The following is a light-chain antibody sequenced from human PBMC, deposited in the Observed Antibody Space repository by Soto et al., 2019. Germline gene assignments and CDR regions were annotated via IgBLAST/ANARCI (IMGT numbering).Light chain of an antibody. Sequence: DIQMTQSPSSVSSSVGDTFTTTFRASQDINSRLAWFQQQPGRPPKYVIQAATMLQSGFPSRFAGSGSGRDFTLTIHTLQPEDSATYYCLQVANFPRTFGQGTKVDIK. CDR2: AAT. V-gene: IGKV1-12*01. CDR3: LQVANFPRT. J-gene: IGKJ1*01. CDR1: QDINSR.